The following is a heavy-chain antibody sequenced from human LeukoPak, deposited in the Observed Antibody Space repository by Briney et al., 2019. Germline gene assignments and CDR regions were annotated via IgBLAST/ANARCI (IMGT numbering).Heavy chain of an antibody. Sequence: PSETLSLTSAVYGGSFSGYYWSWIRQPPGKGLEWIGEINHSGSTNYNPSLKSRVTISVDTSKNQFSLKLSSVTAAGTAVYYCARLFWGCSSTSCGDYWGQGTLVTVSS. CDR3: ARLFWGCSSTSCGDY. V-gene: IGHV4-34*01. CDR1: GGSFSGYY. D-gene: IGHD2-2*01. J-gene: IGHJ4*02. CDR2: INHSGST.